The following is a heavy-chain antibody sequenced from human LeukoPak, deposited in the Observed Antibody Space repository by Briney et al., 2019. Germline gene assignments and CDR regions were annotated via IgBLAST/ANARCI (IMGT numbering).Heavy chain of an antibody. CDR2: ITGSGGST. Sequence: GGSLRLPCGASGFIFSSCAMSWVRQAPGKGLEWVSAITGSGGSTYYEDSVKGRFTISRDNSKNTLYLQMNSLRAEDTAVYHCAISRDSSGYYYSWGQGTLVTVSS. CDR3: AISRDSSGYYYS. CDR1: GFIFSSCA. J-gene: IGHJ4*02. V-gene: IGHV3-23*01. D-gene: IGHD3-22*01.